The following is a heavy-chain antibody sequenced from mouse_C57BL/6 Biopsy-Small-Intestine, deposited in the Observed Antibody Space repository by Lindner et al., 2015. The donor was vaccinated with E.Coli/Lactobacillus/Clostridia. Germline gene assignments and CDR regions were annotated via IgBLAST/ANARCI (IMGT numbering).Heavy chain of an antibody. CDR3: ARRKDWYAPDY. D-gene: IGHD1-1*02. CDR1: GYTFTDYY. CDR2: INPYNGGT. V-gene: IGHV1-19*01. Sequence: VQLQESGPVLVKPGASVKMSCKASGYTFTDYYMNWVKQSHGKSLEWIGVINPYNGGTSYNQKFKGKATLTVDKSSSTAYMELNSLTSEDSAVYYCARRKDWYAPDYWGQGTTLTVSS. J-gene: IGHJ2*01.